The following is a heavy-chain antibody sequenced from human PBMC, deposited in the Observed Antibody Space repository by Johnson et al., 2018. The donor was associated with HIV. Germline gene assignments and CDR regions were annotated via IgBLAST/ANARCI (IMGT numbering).Heavy chain of an antibody. J-gene: IGHJ3*02. V-gene: IGHV3-11*04. CDR1: GFTFSDYY. Sequence: QVQLVESGGGLVKPGGSLRLSCAASGFTFSDYYMTWIRQAPGKGLEWLSFISSSGDIIRYADSVKGRFTISRDNAKNSLILQMNSLRDEDTAVYYCARRTVTALFDIWGQWTLVTVSS. CDR3: ARRTVTALFDI. D-gene: IGHD4-17*01. CDR2: ISSSGDII.